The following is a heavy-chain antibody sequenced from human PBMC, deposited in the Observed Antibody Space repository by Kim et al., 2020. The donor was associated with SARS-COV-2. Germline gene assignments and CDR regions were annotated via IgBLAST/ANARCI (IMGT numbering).Heavy chain of an antibody. D-gene: IGHD6-13*01. CDR3: ATVSSSWWRVPLDTDY. J-gene: IGHJ4*02. Sequence: VTGRFTISREHSKNTLYLQMNSLRAEDTAVYYCATVSSSWWRVPLDTDYWGQGTLGTVSS. V-gene: IGHV3-23*01.